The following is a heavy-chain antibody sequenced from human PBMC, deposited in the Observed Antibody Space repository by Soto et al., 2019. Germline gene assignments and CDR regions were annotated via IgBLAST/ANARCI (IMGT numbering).Heavy chain of an antibody. CDR3: ARDRAKWKDYYYYGMDV. CDR2: IYYSGST. D-gene: IGHD1-20*01. V-gene: IGHV4-30-4*01. Sequence: SETLSLTCTVSGGSISSGDDFWTWIRQPPGKVLEWIGYIYYSGSTYYNPSLESRLTMSVDTSKNQFSLKLSSVTAADTAVYYCARDRAKWKDYYYYGMDVWGQGTTVTVSS. J-gene: IGHJ6*02. CDR1: GGSISSGDDF.